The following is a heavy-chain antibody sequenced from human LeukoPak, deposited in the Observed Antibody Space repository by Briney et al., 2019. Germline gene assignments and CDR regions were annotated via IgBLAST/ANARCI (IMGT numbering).Heavy chain of an antibody. V-gene: IGHV3-7*01. CDR3: GRVIAGAIDY. CDR1: GFTFGGYS. D-gene: IGHD6-13*01. CDR2: INLDGSDT. J-gene: IGHJ4*02. Sequence: GGSLRLSCAASGFTFGGYSMTWVRQAPGKGLEWVANINLDGSDTFYVGFVKGRFTISRDNADNSLYLQMNSLRAGDTAVYYCGRVIAGAIDYWGQGTLVTVSS.